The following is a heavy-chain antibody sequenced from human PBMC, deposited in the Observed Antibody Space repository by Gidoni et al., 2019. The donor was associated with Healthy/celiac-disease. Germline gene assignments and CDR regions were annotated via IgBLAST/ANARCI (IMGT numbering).Heavy chain of an antibody. V-gene: IGHV4-38-2*01. CDR2: IYHSGST. CDR1: GYSISSGYY. J-gene: IGHJ3*02. Sequence: QVQLEESGPGLVKPSEPLSLTCAVSGYSISSGYYWGWIRQPPGKGLEWIGSIYHSGSTYYNPSLKSRVTISVDTSKNQFSLKLSSVTAADTAVYYCARTWDSSGYYPYDAFDIWGQGTMVTVSS. D-gene: IGHD3-22*01. CDR3: ARTWDSSGYYPYDAFDI.